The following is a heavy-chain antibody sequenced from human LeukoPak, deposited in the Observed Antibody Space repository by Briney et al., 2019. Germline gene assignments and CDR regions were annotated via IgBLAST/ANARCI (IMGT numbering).Heavy chain of an antibody. CDR1: GFTFSSYA. V-gene: IGHV3-23*01. J-gene: IGHJ4*02. CDR3: ARDRSGSYSFDK. Sequence: GGSLRLSCAASGFTFSSYAMSWVRQAPGKGLEWVSAISGSGGSTYYADSVKTRFSISRDNAKNMVFLQMSDLGVEDTAFYYCARDRSGSYSFDKWGQGTLVTVSS. D-gene: IGHD5-12*01. CDR2: ISGSGGST.